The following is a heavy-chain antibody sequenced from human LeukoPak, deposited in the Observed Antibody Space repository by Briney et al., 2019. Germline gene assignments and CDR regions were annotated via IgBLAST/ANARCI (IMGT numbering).Heavy chain of an antibody. D-gene: IGHD3-22*01. CDR2: IRYDGSNK. Sequence: GGSLRLSCAASGFTFSSYGMHWVRQAPGKGLEWVAFIRYDGSNKYYADSVKGRFTISRDNSKNTLYLQMNSLRAEDTAVYYCAKTPGDYYDSSGYYYVWAFDTWGQGTMVTVSS. V-gene: IGHV3-30*02. CDR1: GFTFSSYG. J-gene: IGHJ3*02. CDR3: AKTPGDYYDSSGYYYVWAFDT.